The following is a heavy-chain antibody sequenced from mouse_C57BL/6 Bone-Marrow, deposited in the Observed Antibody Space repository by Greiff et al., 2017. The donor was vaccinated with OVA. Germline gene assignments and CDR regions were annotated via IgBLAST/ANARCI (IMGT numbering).Heavy chain of an antibody. J-gene: IGHJ4*01. CDR3: ARGSSSSYAMDY. Sequence: EVQLQQSGPELVKPGDSVKISCKASGYSFTGYFMNWVMQSHGKSLEWIGRINPYNGDTFYNQKFKGKATLTVDKSSSTAHMELRSLTSEDSAVYYCARGSSSSYAMDYWGQGTSVTVSS. D-gene: IGHD1-1*01. CDR2: INPYNGDT. V-gene: IGHV1-20*01. CDR1: GYSFTGYF.